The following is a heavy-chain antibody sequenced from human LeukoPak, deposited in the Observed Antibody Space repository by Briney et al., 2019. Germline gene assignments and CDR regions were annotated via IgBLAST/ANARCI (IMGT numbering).Heavy chain of an antibody. J-gene: IGHJ4*02. V-gene: IGHV3-21*01. CDR2: ISSSSSYI. CDR1: GFTFSSYS. D-gene: IGHD3-10*01. CDR3: VRDSVRGVIIPFDY. Sequence: GGSLRLSCAASGFTFSSYSMNWVRQAPGKGLEWVSSISSSSSYIYYADSVKGRFTISRDNAKNSLYLQMNSLRAEDTAVYYCVRDSVRGVIIPFDYWGQGTLVTVSS.